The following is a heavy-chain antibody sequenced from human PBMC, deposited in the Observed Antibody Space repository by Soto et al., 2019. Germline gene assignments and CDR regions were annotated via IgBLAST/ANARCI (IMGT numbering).Heavy chain of an antibody. CDR1: GGSISGYF. D-gene: IGHD3-16*01. CDR2: IYSAGST. V-gene: IGHV4-4*07. J-gene: IGHJ3*02. CDR3: VRGDVFDI. Sequence: QLQLQESGPGLVKPSETLSLICTVSGGSISGYFWSWVRQPAGKGLEWIGRIYSAGSTNYNPSLKSLVTMSVDTSQNQFSLKLTSVTAADTAMYYCVRGDVFDIRGRGTMVTVSS.